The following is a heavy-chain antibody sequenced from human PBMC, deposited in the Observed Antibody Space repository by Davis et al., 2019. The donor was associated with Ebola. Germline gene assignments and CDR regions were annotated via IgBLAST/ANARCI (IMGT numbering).Heavy chain of an antibody. J-gene: IGHJ5*02. D-gene: IGHD3-10*01. CDR2: INAGNGNT. Sequence: ASVKVSCKASGYIFTTYAIHWVRQAPGQRLEWMGWINAGNGNTKYSQKFQGRVTMTTDTSTSTAYMELRSLRSDDTAVYYCARDITMVQGPLGWFDPWGQGTLVTVSS. CDR1: GYIFTTYA. V-gene: IGHV1-3*01. CDR3: ARDITMVQGPLGWFDP.